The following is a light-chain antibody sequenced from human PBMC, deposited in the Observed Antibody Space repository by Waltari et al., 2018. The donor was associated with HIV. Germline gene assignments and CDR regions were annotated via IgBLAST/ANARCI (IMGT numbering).Light chain of an antibody. CDR2: DTK. J-gene: IGLJ2*01. CDR3: QSFDSSLSAVI. V-gene: IGLV1-40*01. CDR1: RPNIGAGYD. Sequence: QSVLTQPPSVSGAPGQRVTIACTGGRPNIGAGYDVHWYRKFPGTAPKLLIYDTKKRPSGVPDRFSGSKSGTSASLAITGLQAEDEADYYCQSFDSSLSAVIFGGGTKLTVL.